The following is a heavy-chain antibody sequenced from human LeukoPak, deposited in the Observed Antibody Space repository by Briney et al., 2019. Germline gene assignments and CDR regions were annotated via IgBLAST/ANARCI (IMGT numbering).Heavy chain of an antibody. V-gene: IGHV3-23*01. CDR1: GFTFSSYA. Sequence: GGSLRLSCAASGFTFSSYAMSWVRQAPGKGLEWVSTISTSGSDTYYADSVKGRFTISRDFSKHTLYLQMNSLRAEDTAVYYCANYCSGGRCYTGFHWGQGTLVTVSS. D-gene: IGHD2-15*01. CDR3: ANYCSGGRCYTGFH. J-gene: IGHJ4*02. CDR2: ISTSGSDT.